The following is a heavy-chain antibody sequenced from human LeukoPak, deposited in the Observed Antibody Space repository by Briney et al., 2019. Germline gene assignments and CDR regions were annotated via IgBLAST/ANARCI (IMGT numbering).Heavy chain of an antibody. J-gene: IGHJ4*02. V-gene: IGHV4-59*05. CDR1: GGSISSYY. D-gene: IGHD3-22*01. Sequence: SPSETLSLTCTVSGGSISSYYWSWIRQPPGKGLEWIGSLYYSGSTYYSPSLKSRVTISVDTSKNQFSLKLSSVTAADTAVYYCARLRRSSGYYHDYWGQGTSVTVSS. CDR2: LYYSGST. CDR3: ARLRRSSGYYHDY.